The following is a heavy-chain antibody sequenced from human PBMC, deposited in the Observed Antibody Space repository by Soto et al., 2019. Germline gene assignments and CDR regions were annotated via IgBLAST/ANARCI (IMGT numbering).Heavy chain of an antibody. J-gene: IGHJ6*03. D-gene: IGHD2-8*01. CDR2: IYYSGST. CDR3: ARLPEDCTNGVCFSYYSYMDV. Sequence: QVQLQESGPGLVKASETLSLTCTVSGGSISSSSYYWGWIRQPPGKGLEWIGSIYYSGSTYYNPALKSRVTISVDTSKNQFSLKLSSVTAADTAVYYCARLPEDCTNGVCFSYYSYMDVWGKGTTVTVSS. V-gene: IGHV4-39*01. CDR1: GGSISSSSYY.